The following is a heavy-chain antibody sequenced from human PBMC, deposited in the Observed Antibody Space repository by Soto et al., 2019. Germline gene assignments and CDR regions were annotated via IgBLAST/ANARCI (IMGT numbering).Heavy chain of an antibody. V-gene: IGHV3-30-3*01. CDR2: ISYDGSNK. D-gene: IGHD2-15*01. CDR1: GFTFSSYA. J-gene: IGHJ4*02. Sequence: PGGSLRLSCAASGFTFSSYAMHWVRQAPGKGLEWVAVISYDGSNKYYADSVKGRFTISRDNSKNTLYLQMNSLRAEDTAVYYCARAPRGGTEPFDYWGQGTLVTVSS. CDR3: ARAPRGGTEPFDY.